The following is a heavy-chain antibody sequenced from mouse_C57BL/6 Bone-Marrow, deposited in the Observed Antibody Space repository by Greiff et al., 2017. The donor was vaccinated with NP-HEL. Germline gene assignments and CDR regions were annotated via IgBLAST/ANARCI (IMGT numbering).Heavy chain of an antibody. Sequence: EVKVEESGGGLVKPGGSLKLSCAASGFTFSSYAMSWVRQTPEKRLEWVATISDGGSYTYYPDNVKGRFTISRDNAKNNLYLQMSHLKSEDTAMYYCARVGLRRTGDYWGQGTTLTVSS. CDR1: GFTFSSYA. J-gene: IGHJ2*01. V-gene: IGHV5-4*03. D-gene: IGHD2-4*01. CDR2: ISDGGSYT. CDR3: ARVGLRRTGDY.